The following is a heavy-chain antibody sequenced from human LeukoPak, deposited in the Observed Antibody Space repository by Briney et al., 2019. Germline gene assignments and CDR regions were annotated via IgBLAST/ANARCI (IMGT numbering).Heavy chain of an antibody. J-gene: IGHJ4*02. Sequence: GGSLRLSCAASGFTFNTYAMSWVRQAPGEGLEWVSAISGSGGSTYYADSVKGRFTISRDNSKNTLYLQMNSLRAEDTAVYYCAKKAGRAVAALNYFDYWGQGTLVTVSS. V-gene: IGHV3-23*01. D-gene: IGHD6-19*01. CDR3: AKKAGRAVAALNYFDY. CDR2: ISGSGGST. CDR1: GFTFNTYA.